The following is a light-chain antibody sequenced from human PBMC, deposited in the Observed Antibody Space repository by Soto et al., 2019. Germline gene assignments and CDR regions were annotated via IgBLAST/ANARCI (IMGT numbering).Light chain of an antibody. J-gene: IGKJ1*01. V-gene: IGKV3-20*01. Sequence: EIVLTQSLGTLSLSPGERATLSCRASQSVTNNYVAWYQQKPGQAPRLLIHDASSRATGIPDRFSGGGSGTDFTLTISRLEPEDFAVYFCQQTAHSPLTFGQGTRVDIK. CDR2: DAS. CDR1: QSVTNNY. CDR3: QQTAHSPLT.